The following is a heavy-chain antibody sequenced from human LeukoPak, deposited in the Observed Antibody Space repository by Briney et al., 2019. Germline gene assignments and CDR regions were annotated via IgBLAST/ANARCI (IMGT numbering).Heavy chain of an antibody. V-gene: IGHV1-24*01. J-gene: IGHJ1*01. Sequence: ASVKVSCKVSGYTLTELSMHWVRQAPGKGLEWMGGFDPEDGETIYAQKFQGRVTMTEDTSTDTAYMELSSLRSEDTAVYYCATGGGRGWSEYFQHWGQGTLVTVSS. D-gene: IGHD6-19*01. CDR2: FDPEDGET. CDR1: GYTLTELS. CDR3: ATGGGRGWSEYFQH.